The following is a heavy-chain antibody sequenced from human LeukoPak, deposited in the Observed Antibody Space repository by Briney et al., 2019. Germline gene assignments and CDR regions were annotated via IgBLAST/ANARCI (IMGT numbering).Heavy chain of an antibody. CDR1: GYTLTELS. D-gene: IGHD1-26*01. Sequence: ASVKVSCKVSGYTLTELSMHWVRQAPGKGLEWMGGFDPEDGETIYAQKFQGRVTMTEDTSTDTAYMELSNLGSEDTAVYYCATGKGAMEYEGVFDYWGQGTLVTVSS. V-gene: IGHV1-24*01. J-gene: IGHJ4*02. CDR3: ATGKGAMEYEGVFDY. CDR2: FDPEDGET.